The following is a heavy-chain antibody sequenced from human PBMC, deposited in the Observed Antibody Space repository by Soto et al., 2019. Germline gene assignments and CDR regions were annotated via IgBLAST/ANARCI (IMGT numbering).Heavy chain of an antibody. CDR3: ARDLGLSSSNYFDF. CDR1: GFTFTDYS. Sequence: QVQLVESGGDLVKPGGSLRLSCAASGFTFTDYSMSWLRQAPGQGLQWLSYISGSTDYLNYADSVKGRFTISRDNAKNLLYLQITSLRADDTAVYYCARDLGLSSSNYFDFWGQGTLVTVSS. D-gene: IGHD3-10*01. V-gene: IGHV3-11*05. CDR2: ISGSTDYL. J-gene: IGHJ4*02.